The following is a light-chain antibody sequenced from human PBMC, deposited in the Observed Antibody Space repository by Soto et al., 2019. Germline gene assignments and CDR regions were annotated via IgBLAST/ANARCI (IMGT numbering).Light chain of an antibody. Sequence: QSVLTQPPSVSGAPGQRVTISCTGSSSNIGAGYDVHWYQQLPGVAPKLLIYANTNRPSGVPDRFSGSKSGTSASLAIAGLQAEDEAEYYCQSYDSGMSALYGFGTGTKLTVL. J-gene: IGLJ1*01. V-gene: IGLV1-40*01. CDR2: ANT. CDR3: QSYDSGMSALYG. CDR1: SSNIGAGYD.